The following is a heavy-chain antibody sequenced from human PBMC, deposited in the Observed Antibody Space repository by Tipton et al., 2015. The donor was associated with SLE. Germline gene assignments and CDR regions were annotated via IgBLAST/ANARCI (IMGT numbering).Heavy chain of an antibody. CDR2: IYPDDSDA. Sequence: QLVQSGADVKKPGESLKISCKGSGYSFTNYWIAWVRQMPGKGLEWMGIIYPDDSDARYSPSFQGQVTISADKSISTAYLQWSSLKASDTAMYYCARSRYSSGIHYMDVWGKGTTVTVSS. CDR3: ARSRYSSGIHYMDV. D-gene: IGHD6-25*01. J-gene: IGHJ6*03. CDR1: GYSFTNYW. V-gene: IGHV5-51*01.